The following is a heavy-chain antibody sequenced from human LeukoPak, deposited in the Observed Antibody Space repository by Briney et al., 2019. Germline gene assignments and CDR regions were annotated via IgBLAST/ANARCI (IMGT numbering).Heavy chain of an antibody. CDR3: VISQGTFDP. CDR1: GFTFRSYD. CDR2: ISYDGSNK. Sequence: PGGSLRLSCAASGFTFRSYDTHWVRQAPGKGLEWVAVISYDGSNKYYADFVKGRFTISRDNSKNTLYLHMNSLRAEDTAVYHCVISQGTFDPWGQGTLVTVSS. J-gene: IGHJ5*02. V-gene: IGHV3-30*03.